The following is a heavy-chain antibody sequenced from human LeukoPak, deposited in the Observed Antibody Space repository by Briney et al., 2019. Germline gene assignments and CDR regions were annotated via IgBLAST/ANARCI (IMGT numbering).Heavy chain of an antibody. Sequence: PGGSLRLSCAASGFTFSSFWMHWVRQAPGKGLVWVSRINSDGSSTSYADSVKGRFTISRDNAKNTLYLQMNSLRAEDTAVYYCARVKTTVTTLRYWGQGTLVTVSS. CDR3: ARVKTTVTTLRY. J-gene: IGHJ4*02. D-gene: IGHD4-17*01. CDR1: GFTFSSFW. CDR2: INSDGSST. V-gene: IGHV3-74*01.